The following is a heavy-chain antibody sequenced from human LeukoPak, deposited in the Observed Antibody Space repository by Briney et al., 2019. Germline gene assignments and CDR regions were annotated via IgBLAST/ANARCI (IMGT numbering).Heavy chain of an antibody. D-gene: IGHD4-17*01. Sequence: PSETLSLTCTVSGGSISSSSYYWGWIRQPPGKGLEWIGSIYYSGSTYYNPSLKSRVTISVDTSKNHFSLKLSSVTAADTAVYYCAVYGDYGVSYFDYWGQGTLVTVSS. J-gene: IGHJ4*02. V-gene: IGHV4-39*02. CDR3: AVYGDYGVSYFDY. CDR1: GGSISSSSYY. CDR2: IYYSGST.